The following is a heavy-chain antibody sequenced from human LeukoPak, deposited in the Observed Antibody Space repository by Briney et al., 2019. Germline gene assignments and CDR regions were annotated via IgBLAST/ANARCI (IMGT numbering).Heavy chain of an antibody. J-gene: IGHJ4*02. Sequence: SETLSLTCTVSGDSISSSSYFWGWIRQPPGKGLEWIGSIYYSGTTYYNPSLKSRVTMSVDTSKNQFSLKLSSVTAADTAVYYCARGSTDSRRYFDYWGQGTLVTVSS. V-gene: IGHV4-39*07. CDR1: GDSISSSSYF. CDR2: IYYSGTT. D-gene: IGHD1-26*01. CDR3: ARGSTDSRRYFDY.